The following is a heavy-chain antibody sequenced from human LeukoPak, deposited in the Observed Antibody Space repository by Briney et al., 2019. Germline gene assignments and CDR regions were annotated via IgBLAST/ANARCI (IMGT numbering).Heavy chain of an antibody. CDR3: ARHRGYNNWFDP. V-gene: IGHV5-51*01. J-gene: IGHJ5*02. CDR2: IYPGDSDT. Sequence: GESLKISCKASGYSFTEYWIAWVRQMPGKGLEWMGIIYPGDSDTKYSPSFQGQVTISADKSISTAYLQWSSLKASDTAMYYCARHRGYNNWFDPWGQGTLVTVSS. CDR1: GYSFTEYW. D-gene: IGHD5-18*01.